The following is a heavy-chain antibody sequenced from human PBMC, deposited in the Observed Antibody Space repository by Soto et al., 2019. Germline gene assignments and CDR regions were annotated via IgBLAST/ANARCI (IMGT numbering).Heavy chain of an antibody. CDR2: INHSGST. CDR1: GGSFSGYY. J-gene: IGHJ4*02. CDR3: ARGRVTVVRGAGEAY. Sequence: PSETLSLTCAVYGGSFSGYYWSWIRQPPGKGLEWIGEINHSGSTNYNPSLKSRVTISVDTSKNQFSLKLSSVTAADTAVYYCARGRVTVVRGAGEAYWGQGTLVTVSS. V-gene: IGHV4-34*01. D-gene: IGHD3-10*01.